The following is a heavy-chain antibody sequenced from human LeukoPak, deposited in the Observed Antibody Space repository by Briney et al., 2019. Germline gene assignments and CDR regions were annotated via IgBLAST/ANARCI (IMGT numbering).Heavy chain of an antibody. D-gene: IGHD2-2*03. J-gene: IGHJ4*02. Sequence: GGSLRLSCAASGFTFSSYSMNWVRQAPGKGLEWVSYISSSSSTIYYADSVKGRFTISRDNAKNSLYLQMNSLRDEDTAVYYCARGLVGYCSSTSCSALFDYWGQGTLVTVSS. CDR3: ARGLVGYCSSTSCSALFDY. CDR2: ISSSSSTI. CDR1: GFTFSSYS. V-gene: IGHV3-48*02.